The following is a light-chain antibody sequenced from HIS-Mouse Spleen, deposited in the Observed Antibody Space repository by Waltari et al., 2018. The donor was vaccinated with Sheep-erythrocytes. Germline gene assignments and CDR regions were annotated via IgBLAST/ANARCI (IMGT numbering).Light chain of an antibody. V-gene: IGLV3-1*01. CDR3: QAWDSSIVV. J-gene: IGLJ2*01. CDR2: QDT. Sequence: SYELTQPPSVSVSPGQTASITCPGDNLGDKYACWYQQKPGQSPVLVSYQDTKRPSGIPERFSGSNSGNTATLTISGTQAMDEADYYCQAWDSSIVVFGGGTKLTVL. CDR1: NLGDKY.